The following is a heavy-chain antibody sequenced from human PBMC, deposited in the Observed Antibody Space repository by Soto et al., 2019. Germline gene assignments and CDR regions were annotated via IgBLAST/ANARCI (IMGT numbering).Heavy chain of an antibody. V-gene: IGHV1-18*01. Sequence: QVQLVQSGAEVKKPGASVKVSCRPSGNTFTGKVITWVRKAPGQGLGGLGGISAYNGKTKYAQKLQGRVTMTTDTSTSTAYMDLRSLRSDDTAVYYCARDGPPMDYWGQGTLVTVSS. J-gene: IGHJ4*02. CDR2: ISAYNGKT. CDR3: ARDGPPMDY. D-gene: IGHD2-2*01. CDR1: GNTFTGKV.